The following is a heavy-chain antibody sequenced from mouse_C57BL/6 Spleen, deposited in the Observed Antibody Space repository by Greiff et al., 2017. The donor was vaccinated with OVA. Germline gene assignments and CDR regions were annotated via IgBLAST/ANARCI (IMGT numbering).Heavy chain of an antibody. J-gene: IGHJ2*01. Sequence: QVQLQQSGPELVKPGASVKISCKASGYAFSSSWMNWVKQRPGKGLEWIGRIYPGDGDTNYNGKFKGKATLTADKSSSTAYMQLSSLTSEDSAVYFCARGSYGSPGNFDYWGQGTTLTVSS. CDR2: IYPGDGDT. V-gene: IGHV1-82*01. CDR1: GYAFSSSW. D-gene: IGHD1-1*01. CDR3: ARGSYGSPGNFDY.